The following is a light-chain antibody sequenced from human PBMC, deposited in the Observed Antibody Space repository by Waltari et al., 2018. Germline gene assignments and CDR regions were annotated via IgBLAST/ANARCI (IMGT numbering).Light chain of an antibody. V-gene: IGLV2-14*03. J-gene: IGLJ1*01. CDR1: SGDVVGYDY. CDR3: NSHTSDTTLI. CDR2: DVT. Sequence: QSALTQPASVSGSPGQSITITCTGTSGDVVGYDYVSWYQQHPGKAPKLIIYDVTNRPSGISNRFSGSKSGNTASLTISGLQSDDEADYYCNSHTSDTTLIFGTGTKLTVL.